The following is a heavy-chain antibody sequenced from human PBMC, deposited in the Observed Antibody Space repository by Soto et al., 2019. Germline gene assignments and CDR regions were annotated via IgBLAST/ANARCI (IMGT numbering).Heavy chain of an antibody. V-gene: IGHV3-30*02. D-gene: IGHD1-26*01. J-gene: IGHJ5*02. CDR1: DFAFSNYG. Sequence: SGGSLRLSCVASDFAFSNYGMHWVRQAPGKGLEWVALIWYEGTNKYYADSVKGRFTISRDNSKNTLYLQMNSLRAEDTAVYYCARDPSSGSYINWFDPWGQGTLVTVSS. CDR3: ARDPSSGSYINWFDP. CDR2: IWYEGTNK.